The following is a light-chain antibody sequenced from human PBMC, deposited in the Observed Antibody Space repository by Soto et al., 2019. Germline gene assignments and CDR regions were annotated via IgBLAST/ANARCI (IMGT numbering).Light chain of an antibody. V-gene: IGKV3-20*01. CDR3: QQYGSSPLT. CDR1: QSISSY. CDR2: GAS. J-gene: IGKJ5*01. Sequence: EVVLTQSPDTLSLPPWERATLSCRASQSISSYLAWYQQKPGQPPRLLIYGASSRVIGIPDRFRGRGSGTDFTLTISRLEPEDFAVYYCQQYGSSPLTFGGGTRLEIK.